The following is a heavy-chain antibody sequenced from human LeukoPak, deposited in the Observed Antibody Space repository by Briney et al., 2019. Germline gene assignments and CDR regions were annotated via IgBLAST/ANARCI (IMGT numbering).Heavy chain of an antibody. CDR3: ARDSYGSGSYTGRTDY. V-gene: IGHV3-53*01. CDR1: GFTVSSNY. J-gene: IGHJ4*02. D-gene: IGHD3-10*01. CDR2: IYSGGST. Sequence: GGSLRLSCAASGFTVSSNYMSWVRQAPGKGLEWVSVIYSGGSTYYADSVKGRLTISRDNSKNTLYLQMNSLRAEDTAVYYCARDSYGSGSYTGRTDYWGQGTLVTVSS.